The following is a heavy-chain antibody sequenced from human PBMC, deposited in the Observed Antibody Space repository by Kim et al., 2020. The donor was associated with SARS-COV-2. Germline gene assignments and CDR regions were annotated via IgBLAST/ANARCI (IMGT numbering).Heavy chain of an antibody. D-gene: IGHD3-16*01. V-gene: IGHV5-51*01. Sequence: DTRYSPSFKGQVTISADKSVSTAYLQWSSLKASDTAMYYCARRGKGIDYWGQGTLVTVSS. J-gene: IGHJ4*02. CDR2: DT. CDR3: ARRGKGIDY.